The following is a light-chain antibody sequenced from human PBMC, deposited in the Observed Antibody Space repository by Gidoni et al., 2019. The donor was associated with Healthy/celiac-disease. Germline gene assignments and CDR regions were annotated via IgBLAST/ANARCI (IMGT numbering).Light chain of an antibody. CDR3: QQRDSTPRT. CDR2: AAS. J-gene: IGKJ1*01. CDR1: QSISSY. V-gene: IGKV1-39*01. Sequence: DIQMTQSPSSLSASVGDRVTITCRARQSISSYLNWYQQKPGKAPKLLIYAASSLQSGVPSRFSGSGSGTDFTLTIRSLQPEDFATYYCQQRDSTPRTFGQGTKVEIK.